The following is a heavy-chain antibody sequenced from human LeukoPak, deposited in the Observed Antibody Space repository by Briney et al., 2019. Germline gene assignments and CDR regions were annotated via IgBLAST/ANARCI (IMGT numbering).Heavy chain of an antibody. V-gene: IGHV4-30-4*08. CDR1: GGSINNTLFY. J-gene: IGHJ5*02. D-gene: IGHD3-22*01. CDR2: MYYSGST. CDR3: ARLYYYDSRIDP. Sequence: PSETLSLTCTVSGGSINNTLFYWGWIRQPPGKGLEWIAYMYYSGSTYYNPSLKSRVTMSADTSKNQLSLKLSSVTAADTAVYYCARLYYYDSRIDPWGQGILVTVSS.